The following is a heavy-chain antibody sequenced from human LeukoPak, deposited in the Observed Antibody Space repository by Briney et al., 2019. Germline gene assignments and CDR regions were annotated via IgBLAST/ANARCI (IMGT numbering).Heavy chain of an antibody. CDR2: IIPIFGTA. V-gene: IGHV1-69*05. D-gene: IGHD6-19*01. CDR3: ARARSKRYSSGSSYYFDY. Sequence: SVKVSCKASGGTFSSYAISWVRQAPGQGLEWMGRIIPIFGTANYAQKFQGRVTITTHESTSTAYMELSSLRSEDTAVYYCARARSKRYSSGSSYYFDYWGQGTLVTVSS. CDR1: GGTFSSYA. J-gene: IGHJ4*02.